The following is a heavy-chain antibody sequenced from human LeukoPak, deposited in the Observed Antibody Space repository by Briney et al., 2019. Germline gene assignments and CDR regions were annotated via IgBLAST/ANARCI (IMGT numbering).Heavy chain of an antibody. V-gene: IGHV4-39*01. D-gene: IGHD4-23*01. CDR2: IYYSGST. Sequence: SETLSLTCTVSGGSISSNNYYWGWIRQPPGKGLEWLGSIYYSGSTYYNPSLKSRVTISVDTSKNQFSLKLSSVTAADTAVYYCARSNSYVNWFDPRGQGTLVTVSS. CDR3: ARSNSYVNWFDP. CDR1: GGSISSNNYY. J-gene: IGHJ5*02.